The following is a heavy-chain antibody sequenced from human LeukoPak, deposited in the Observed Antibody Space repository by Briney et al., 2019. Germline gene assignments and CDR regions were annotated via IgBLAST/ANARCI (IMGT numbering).Heavy chain of an antibody. CDR3: AREYYDILTGYRALYYYGMDV. D-gene: IGHD3-9*01. J-gene: IGHJ6*02. CDR2: INPNSGGT. V-gene: IGHV1-2*02. CDR1: GYTFTGYY. Sequence: ASVKVSCKASGYTFTGYYMHWVRQAPGQGLEWMGWINPNSGGTNYVQKFQGRVTMTRDTSISTAYMELSRLRSDDTAVYYCAREYYDILTGYRALYYYGMDVWGQGTTVTVSS.